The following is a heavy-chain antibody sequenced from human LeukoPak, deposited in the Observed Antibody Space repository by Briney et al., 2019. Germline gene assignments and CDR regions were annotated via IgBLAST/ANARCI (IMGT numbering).Heavy chain of an antibody. J-gene: IGHJ5*02. CDR1: GYTFTGYY. CDR2: INPNSGGT. V-gene: IGHV1-2*02. CDR3: ARAGCCSSTSCYNWFDP. D-gene: IGHD2-2*01. Sequence: ASVKVSCKASGYTFTGYYMHWVRQAPGQGLEWMGWINPNSGGTNYAQKFQGRVTMTRDTSISTAYMELSRLRSDDTAVYYCARAGCCSSTSCYNWFDPWGQGTLVTVSS.